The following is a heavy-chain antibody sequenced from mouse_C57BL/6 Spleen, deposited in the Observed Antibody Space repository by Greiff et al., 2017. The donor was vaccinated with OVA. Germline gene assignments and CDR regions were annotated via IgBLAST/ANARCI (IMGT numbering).Heavy chain of an antibody. CDR2: IDPSDSYT. V-gene: IGHV1-50*01. CDR1: GYTFTSYW. CDR3: ARRRTLAY. Sequence: QVQLQQSGPELVKPGASVKLSCKASGYTFTSYWMQWVKQRPGQGLEWIGEIDPSDSYTNYNQKFKGKATLTVDTSSSTAYMQLSSLTSEDSAVYYCARRRTLAYGGQGTLVTVSA. J-gene: IGHJ3*01.